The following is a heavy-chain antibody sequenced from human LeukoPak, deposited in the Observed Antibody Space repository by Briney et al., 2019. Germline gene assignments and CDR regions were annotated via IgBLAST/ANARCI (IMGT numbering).Heavy chain of an antibody. Sequence: ASVKVSCKASGCTFTSYDINWVRQAIGQGLEWMGWMNPNSGNTGYAQKFQGRVTITRNTSISTAYMELSSLRSEDTAVYYCARGLGALWFGDWGGAFDIWGQGTMVTVSS. V-gene: IGHV1-8*03. CDR1: GCTFTSYD. CDR2: MNPNSGNT. CDR3: ARGLGALWFGDWGGAFDI. J-gene: IGHJ3*02. D-gene: IGHD3-10*01.